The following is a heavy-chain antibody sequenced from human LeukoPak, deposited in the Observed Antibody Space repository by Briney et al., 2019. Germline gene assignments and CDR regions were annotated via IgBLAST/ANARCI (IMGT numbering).Heavy chain of an antibody. CDR2: VSGRGRNT. CDR3: ARRAGDYSHPYDY. V-gene: IGHV3-23*01. Sequence: PGGSLRLSCAASGFTFGTYGMSWVRQAPGKGLEWVSSVSGRGRNTYYADFVKGRFTISRDNSKNTLYLQMNSLRAEDTAVYYCARRAGDYSHPYDYWGQGILVTVSS. CDR1: GFTFGTYG. J-gene: IGHJ4*02. D-gene: IGHD3-22*01.